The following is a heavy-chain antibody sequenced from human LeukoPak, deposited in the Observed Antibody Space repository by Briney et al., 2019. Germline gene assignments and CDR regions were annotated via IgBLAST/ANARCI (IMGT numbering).Heavy chain of an antibody. CDR1: GGSFSGYY. V-gene: IGHV4-34*12. CDR3: ARRVGQYYFDY. Sequence: PSETLSLTCAVYGGSFSGYYWGWIRQPPGKGLEWIGSIFYSGRTYYNPSLKSRVTISVDTSKHQFSLKLNSVTAADTAVYYCARRVGQYYFDYWGQGTLVTVSS. J-gene: IGHJ4*02. D-gene: IGHD3-16*01. CDR2: IFYSGRT.